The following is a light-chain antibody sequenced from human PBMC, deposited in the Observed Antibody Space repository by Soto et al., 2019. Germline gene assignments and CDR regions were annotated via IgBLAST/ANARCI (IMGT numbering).Light chain of an antibody. CDR3: HQSYSTPLT. J-gene: IGKJ4*01. Sequence: DIQMTQSPSSLSASVGDRVTITCRASQSISSYLTWYQQKPGKAPKLLIYAASSLQSGVPSRFSGSGSGTDFALTISSLQPEDFAIYYCHQSYSTPLTFGGGTKVEIK. V-gene: IGKV1-39*01. CDR2: AAS. CDR1: QSISSY.